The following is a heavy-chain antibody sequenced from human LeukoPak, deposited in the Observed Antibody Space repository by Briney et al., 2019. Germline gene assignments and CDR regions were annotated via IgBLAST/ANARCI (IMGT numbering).Heavy chain of an antibody. CDR2: IWYDGSNK. CDR1: GFTFSSYG. D-gene: IGHD2-8*01. V-gene: IGHV3-33*01. J-gene: IGHJ3*01. Sequence: GRSLRLSCAASGFTFSSYGMHWVRQAPGKGLEWVAVIWYDGSNKYYADSVKGRFTISRDNSKNTLYLQMHSLRAEDTAVYYCARGVYGFDVWGQGTLITVSS. CDR3: ARGVYGFDV.